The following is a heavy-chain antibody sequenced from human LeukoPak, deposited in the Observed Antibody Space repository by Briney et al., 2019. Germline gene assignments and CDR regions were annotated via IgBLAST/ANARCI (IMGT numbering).Heavy chain of an antibody. CDR1: GGSISSGGYY. D-gene: IGHD6-19*01. CDR3: ARDTSVAGGPDY. CDR2: IYHSGST. V-gene: IGHV4-30-2*01. J-gene: IGHJ4*02. Sequence: PSETLPLTCTVSGGSISSGGYYWSWIRQPPGKGLEWIGYIYHSGSTYCNPSLKSRVTISVDRSKNQFSLKLSSVTAADTAVYYCARDTSVAGGPDYWGQGTLVTVSS.